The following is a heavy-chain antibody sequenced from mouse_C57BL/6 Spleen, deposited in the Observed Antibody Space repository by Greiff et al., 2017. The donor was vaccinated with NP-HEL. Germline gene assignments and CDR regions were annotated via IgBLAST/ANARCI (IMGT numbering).Heavy chain of an antibody. CDR2: INPSNGGT. CDR1: GYTFTSYW. J-gene: IGHJ2*01. Sequence: VQLQQSGTELVKPGASVKLSCKASGYTFTSYWMHWVKQRPGQGLEWIGNINPSNGGTNYNEKFKSKATLTVDKSSSTAYMQLSSLTSEDSAVYYCARTPPVVAYYFDYWGQGTTLTVSS. V-gene: IGHV1-53*01. CDR3: ARTPPVVAYYFDY. D-gene: IGHD1-1*01.